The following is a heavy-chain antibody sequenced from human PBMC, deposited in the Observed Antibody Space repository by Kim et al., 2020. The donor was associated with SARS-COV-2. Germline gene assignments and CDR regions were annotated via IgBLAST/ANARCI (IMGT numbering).Heavy chain of an antibody. D-gene: IGHD2-8*02. CDR2: IYYSGST. CDR3: ARGSAWSQPYGMDV. CDR1: GGSISSYY. V-gene: IGHV4-59*01. J-gene: IGHJ6*02. Sequence: SETLSPTCTVSGGSISSYYWSWIRQPPGKGLEWIGYIYYSGSTNYNPSLKSRVTISVDTSKNQFSLKLSSVTAADTAVYYCARGSAWSQPYGMDVWGQGTTVTVSS.